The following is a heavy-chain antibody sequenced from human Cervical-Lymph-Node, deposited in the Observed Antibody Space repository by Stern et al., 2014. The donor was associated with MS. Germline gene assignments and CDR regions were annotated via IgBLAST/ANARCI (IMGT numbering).Heavy chain of an antibody. D-gene: IGHD1-1*01. Sequence: QVQLQESGPGLVKPSETLSLTCTVSNVSIGLFYWSWIRQSPGRGLEWIGYVYYSGSTDYNPSLKSRVTMAVDTSKSQFSLKPSSLTAADTAVYYCASIQLWSKSFDYWGRGTLVTVSS. CDR3: ASIQLWSKSFDY. J-gene: IGHJ4*02. CDR1: NVSIGLFY. CDR2: VYYSGST. V-gene: IGHV4-59*01.